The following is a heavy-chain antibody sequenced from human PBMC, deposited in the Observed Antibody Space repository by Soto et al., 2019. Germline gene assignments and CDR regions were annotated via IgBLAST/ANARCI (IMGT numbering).Heavy chain of an antibody. V-gene: IGHV3-30*18. J-gene: IGHJ2*01. Sequence: QVQLVESGGGVVQPGRSLRLSCAASGFTFSSYGMHWVRQAPGKGLEWVAVISYDGSNKYYADSVKGRLNISRDNSKNTLYLQMNSLRAEDTAVYYCAKDSTVVVTAIGSWYFDLWGRGTLVTVSS. D-gene: IGHD2-21*02. CDR3: AKDSTVVVTAIGSWYFDL. CDR2: ISYDGSNK. CDR1: GFTFSSYG.